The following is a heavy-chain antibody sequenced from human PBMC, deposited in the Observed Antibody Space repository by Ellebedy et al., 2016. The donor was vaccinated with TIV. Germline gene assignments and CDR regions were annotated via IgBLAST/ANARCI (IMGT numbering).Heavy chain of an antibody. V-gene: IGHV3-11*06. CDR2: ISSSSSYI. J-gene: IGHJ4*02. CDR3: AKGGYCSGTRCYTGTSDY. CDR1: GFTFSDYY. D-gene: IGHD2-2*02. Sequence: GGSLRLXXAASGFTFSDYYMSWIRQAPGKGLEWVSSISSSSSYIYYADSVKGRFTISRDNAKNSLYLQMNSLRAEDTAVYYCAKGGYCSGTRCYTGTSDYWGQGTLVTVSS.